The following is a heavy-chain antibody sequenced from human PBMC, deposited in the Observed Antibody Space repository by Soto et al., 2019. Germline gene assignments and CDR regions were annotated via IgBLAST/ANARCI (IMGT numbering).Heavy chain of an antibody. V-gene: IGHV1-8*02. CDR2: MNPNSGNT. Sequence: QVQLVQSGAEVKKPGSSVKVSCKASGGTFSSYAISWVRQAPGQGLEWMGWMNPNSGNTGYAQKFQGRVTMTRNTSISTAYMELSSLRSEDTAVYYCARGLGQWPYYWGQGTLVTVSS. D-gene: IGHD6-19*01. CDR1: GGTFSSYA. CDR3: ARGLGQWPYY. J-gene: IGHJ4*02.